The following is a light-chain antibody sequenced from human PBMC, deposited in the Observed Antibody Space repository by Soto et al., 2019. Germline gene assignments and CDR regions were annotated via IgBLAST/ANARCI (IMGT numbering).Light chain of an antibody. CDR2: AAS. CDR1: QGIISW. CDR3: QQAKNFPWT. J-gene: IGKJ1*01. V-gene: IGKV1-12*01. Sequence: DIQMTQSPPSVSASVGDRVTITCRASQGIISWLAWYQQKPGKDPDLLIYAASNLQTGVPSRFSGSGSGTDFTLTISSLQPEDFATYYCQQAKNFPWTFGQGTKVDIK.